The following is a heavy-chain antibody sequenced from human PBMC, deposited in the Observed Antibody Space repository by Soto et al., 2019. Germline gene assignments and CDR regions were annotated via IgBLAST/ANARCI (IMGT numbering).Heavy chain of an antibody. V-gene: IGHV2-26*01. J-gene: IGHJ2*01. CDR3: ARIPSRITIFGVAPMSYWYFDL. D-gene: IGHD3-3*01. CDR1: GFSLSNARMG. CDR2: IFSNDEK. Sequence: QVTLKESGPVLVKPTETLTLTCTVSGFSLSNARMGVSWIRQPPGKALEWLAHIFSNDEKSYSTSLKSRLTISEDSSKSQVVLTMTNMDPLDTATYYCARIPSRITIFGVAPMSYWYFDLWGRGTLVTVSS.